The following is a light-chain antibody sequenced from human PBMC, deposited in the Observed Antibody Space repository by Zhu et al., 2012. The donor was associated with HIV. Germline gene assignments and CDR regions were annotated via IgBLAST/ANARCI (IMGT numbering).Light chain of an antibody. CDR1: QSVSSTY. CDR2: SAS. V-gene: IGKV3-20*01. Sequence: EIVLTQSPGTLSLSPGERATLSCRASQSVSSTYLAWYQQRPGQSPRLLIFSASSRATGIPDRFSGSGSGTDFTLTISSLEPEDFAVYYCQQYDKTPYTFGPGDQA. J-gene: IGKJ2*01. CDR3: QQYDKTPYT.